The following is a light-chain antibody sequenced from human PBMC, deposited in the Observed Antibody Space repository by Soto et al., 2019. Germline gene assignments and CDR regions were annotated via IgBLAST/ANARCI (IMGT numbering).Light chain of an antibody. CDR2: AAS. V-gene: IGKV1-27*01. CDR3: QPYSSVPV. Sequence: DIQMTQSPTSLSASVGDRVTITCRASQDIRNFVAWYQQKPGKAPKLLIYAASTLQSGVPSRFSGSGSGTDFTLTINSRQPEDVATYSCQPYSSVPVFGPGTKVEIK. CDR1: QDIRNF. J-gene: IGKJ3*01.